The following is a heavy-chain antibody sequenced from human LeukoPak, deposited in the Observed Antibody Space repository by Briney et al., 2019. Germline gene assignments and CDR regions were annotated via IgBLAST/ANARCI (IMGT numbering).Heavy chain of an antibody. J-gene: IGHJ6*02. CDR3: ARDRPMVRGVMDV. Sequence: GASVKVSCKASGYTFTGYYMHWVRQAPGQGLEWMGWINPKSGGTNYAQKFQGRVTMTRDTSISTAYMELSRLRSDDTAVYYCARDRPMVRGVMDVWGQGTTVTVSS. D-gene: IGHD3-10*01. CDR2: INPKSGGT. V-gene: IGHV1-2*02. CDR1: GYTFTGYY.